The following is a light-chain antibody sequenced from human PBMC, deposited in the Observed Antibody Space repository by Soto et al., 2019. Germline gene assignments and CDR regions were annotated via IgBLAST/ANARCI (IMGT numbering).Light chain of an antibody. J-gene: IGKJ3*01. CDR1: QSVSSSY. V-gene: IGKV3-20*01. CDR3: QQYGSSSG. Sequence: EIVLTQSPVTLSLSPGERATLSCRASQSVSSSYLAWYQQKPGQAPRLLIYGASSRATGIPDRFSGSGSGTDFTLTISRLEPEDFAVYYCQQYGSSSGFGPGTKVDI. CDR2: GAS.